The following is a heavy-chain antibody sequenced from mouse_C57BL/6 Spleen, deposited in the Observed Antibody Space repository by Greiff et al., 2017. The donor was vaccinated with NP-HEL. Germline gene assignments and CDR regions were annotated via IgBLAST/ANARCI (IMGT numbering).Heavy chain of an antibody. Sequence: EVKLVESGGGLVKPGASLKLSCAASGFTFSDYGMHWVRQAPEKGLEWVAYISSGSSTIYYADTVKGRFTISRDTATNTLFLQMTSLRSEDTAMYYCARGIYYCGSSPDAMDYWGQGTSVTVSS. CDR1: GFTFSDYG. D-gene: IGHD1-1*01. J-gene: IGHJ4*01. V-gene: IGHV5-17*01. CDR2: ISSGSSTI. CDR3: ARGIYYCGSSPDAMDY.